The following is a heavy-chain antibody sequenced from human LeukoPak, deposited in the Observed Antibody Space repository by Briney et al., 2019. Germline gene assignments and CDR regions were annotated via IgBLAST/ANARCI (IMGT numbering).Heavy chain of an antibody. J-gene: IGHJ5*02. CDR1: GGSFSGYY. CDR2: INHSGST. V-gene: IGHV4-34*01. CDR3: ARGSTARRHWFDP. D-gene: IGHD5-18*01. Sequence: SETLSLTCAVYGGSFSGYYWSWIRQPPGKGLEWIGEINHSGSTNYNPSLKSRVTISADTSKNQFSLKLSSVTAADTAVYYCARGSTARRHWFDPWGQGTLVTVSS.